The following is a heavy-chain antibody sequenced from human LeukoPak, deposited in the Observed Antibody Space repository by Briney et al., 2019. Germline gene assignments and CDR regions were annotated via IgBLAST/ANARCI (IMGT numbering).Heavy chain of an antibody. D-gene: IGHD1-26*01. CDR3: ASGHWYSGY. CDR1: GFTLSNYL. J-gene: IGHJ4*02. Sequence: GSLRPSRAGSGFTLSNYLVGLVRQASGKGVEWVASMNQDGSEKSYLDSVKGRFTISRDNAKSSLYLQMNSLRAEDTAVYYCASGHWYSGYWGQGTLVTVSS. CDR2: MNQDGSEK. V-gene: IGHV3-7*02.